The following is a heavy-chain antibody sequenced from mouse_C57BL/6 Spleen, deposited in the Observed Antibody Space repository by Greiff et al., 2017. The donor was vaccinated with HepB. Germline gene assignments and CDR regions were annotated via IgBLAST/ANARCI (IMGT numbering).Heavy chain of an antibody. D-gene: IGHD1-1*01. CDR2: INYDGSST. V-gene: IGHV5-16*01. J-gene: IGHJ2*01. Sequence: EVKLVESEGGLVQPGSSMKLSCTASGFTFSDYYMAWVRQVPEKGLEWVANINYDGSSTYYLDSLKSRFIISRDNAKNILYLQMSSLKSEDTATYYCARGGYYGSSHLYYFDYWGQGTTLTVSS. CDR3: ARGGYYGSSHLYYFDY. CDR1: GFTFSDYY.